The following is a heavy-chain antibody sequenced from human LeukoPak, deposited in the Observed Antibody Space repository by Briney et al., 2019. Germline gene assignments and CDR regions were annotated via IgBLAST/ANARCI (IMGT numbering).Heavy chain of an antibody. V-gene: IGHV4-4*02. CDR2: IYHSGTT. D-gene: IGHD4-17*01. J-gene: IGHJ4*02. CDR1: GAFITNSHW. CDR3: ATYFYGEYGSYYFDY. Sequence: SQTLSLTCAVSGAFITNSHWWSWARQPPGKGLEWMGEIYHSGTTNYNPSLQSRVTMSVDKSKNQFSLKLSSVTAADTAVYYCATYFYGEYGSYYFDYWGQGTLVTVSS.